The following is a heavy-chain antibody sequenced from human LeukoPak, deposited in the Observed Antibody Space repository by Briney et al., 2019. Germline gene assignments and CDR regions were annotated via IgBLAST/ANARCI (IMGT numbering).Heavy chain of an antibody. D-gene: IGHD3-9*01. CDR1: GFTFSSYW. CDR2: IKQDGSEK. J-gene: IGHJ4*02. CDR3: ARTASMVLLRYFDWHIYYFDY. V-gene: IGHV3-7*01. Sequence: PGGSLRLSCAASGFTFSSYWMSWVRQAPGKGLEWVANIKQDGSEKYYVDSVKGRFTISRDNAKNSLYLQMNSLRAEDTAVYYCARTASMVLLRYFDWHIYYFDYWGQGTLVTVSS.